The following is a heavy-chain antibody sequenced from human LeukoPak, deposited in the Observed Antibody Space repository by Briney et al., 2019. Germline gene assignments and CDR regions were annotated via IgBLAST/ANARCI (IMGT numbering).Heavy chain of an antibody. Sequence: GGSLRLSCAASRFTFNTYWMSWVRQAPGKGLEWVATIKGDGSEKYYVDPVKGRFTISRDNAKNSLYLQMNSLRVEDTAVYYCARLLGDRTIYDYWGQGTLVTVSS. V-gene: IGHV3-7*01. CDR2: IKGDGSEK. CDR1: RFTFNTYW. J-gene: IGHJ4*02. D-gene: IGHD1-26*01. CDR3: ARLLGDRTIYDY.